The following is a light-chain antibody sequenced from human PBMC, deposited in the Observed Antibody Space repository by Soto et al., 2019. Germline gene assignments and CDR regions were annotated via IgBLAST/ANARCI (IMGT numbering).Light chain of an antibody. J-gene: IGLJ1*01. CDR3: CSYAGSYTYV. CDR2: DVS. V-gene: IGLV2-11*01. Sequence: QSVLTQPRSVSGSPGQSVTISCTGTSSGVGGYNYVSWYQQHPGKAPKLMIYDVSTRPSGVPDRFSGSKSGNTASLTISGLQAEDEADYYCCSYAGSYTYVFGTGTKVTVL. CDR1: SSGVGGYNY.